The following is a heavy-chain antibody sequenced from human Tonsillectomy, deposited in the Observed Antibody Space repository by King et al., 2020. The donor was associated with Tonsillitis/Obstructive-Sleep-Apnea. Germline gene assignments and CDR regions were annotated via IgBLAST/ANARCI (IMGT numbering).Heavy chain of an antibody. Sequence: VQLQQWGAGLLKPSEPLSLTCGVYGGSFSGYYWSWIRQPPGKGLEWIGEINHSGSTNYNPSLKSRVTISVDTSKNQFSLKLSSVTAADTAVYYCARGYCSGGSCYSFRYYYYMDVWGKGTTVTVSS. CDR2: INHSGST. D-gene: IGHD2-15*01. J-gene: IGHJ6*03. CDR3: ARGYCSGGSCYSFRYYYYMDV. V-gene: IGHV4-34*01. CDR1: GGSFSGYY.